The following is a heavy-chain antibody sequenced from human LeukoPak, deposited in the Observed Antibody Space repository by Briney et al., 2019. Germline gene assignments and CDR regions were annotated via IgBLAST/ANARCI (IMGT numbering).Heavy chain of an antibody. CDR1: GFTFSSYW. CDR3: PRGLRWGIVVVPAAIRRGRWFGP. J-gene: IGHJ5*02. V-gene: IGHV3-7*01. D-gene: IGHD2-2*02. Sequence: GGALRLSCAASGFTFSSYWMSWVRQAPGKGLEGVANIKQDGGEKIYVDSVKGRFNISRDNANNSLYLQMNSLRAEDTAVYYCPRGLRWGIVVVPAAIRRGRWFGPWGQGTLVTVSS. CDR2: IKQDGGEK.